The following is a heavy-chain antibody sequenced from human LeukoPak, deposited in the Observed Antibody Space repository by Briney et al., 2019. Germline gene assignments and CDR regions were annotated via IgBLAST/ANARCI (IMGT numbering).Heavy chain of an antibody. CDR3: ARDKSTVTTHYWFDP. CDR2: IIPIFGTA. J-gene: IGHJ5*02. Sequence: GASVKVSCKASGGTFSSYAISWVRQAPGQGLEWMGGIIPIFGTANYAQKFQGRVTITADESTSTAYMELSSLRSEDTAVYYCARDKSTVTTHYWFDPWGQGTLVTVSS. CDR1: GGTFSSYA. D-gene: IGHD4-17*01. V-gene: IGHV1-69*13.